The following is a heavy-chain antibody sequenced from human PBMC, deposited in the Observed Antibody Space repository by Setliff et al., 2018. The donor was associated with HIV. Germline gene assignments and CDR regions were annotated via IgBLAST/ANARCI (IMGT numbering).Heavy chain of an antibody. CDR3: ARHAGSRGYYPRPFDY. D-gene: IGHD3-22*01. Sequence: PSETLSLTCTVSGGSISSYYWSWIRQPPGKGLEWIGYIYYSGSTNYNPSLKSRVTISVDTSNQQFSLKLGSVTAADTAVYYCARHAGSRGYYPRPFDYWGQGTLVTVSS. CDR2: IYYSGST. J-gene: IGHJ4*02. CDR1: GGSISSYY. V-gene: IGHV4-59*08.